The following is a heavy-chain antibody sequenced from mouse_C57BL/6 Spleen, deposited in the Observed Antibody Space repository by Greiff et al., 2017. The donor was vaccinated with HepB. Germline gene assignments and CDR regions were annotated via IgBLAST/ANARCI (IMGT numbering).Heavy chain of an antibody. D-gene: IGHD1-2*01. V-gene: IGHV3-2*02. CDR1: GYSITSGYG. Sequence: EVQLQQSGPGLVKPSQSLSLTCTVTGYSITSGYGWNWIRQFTGNKLEWMGYISYSGSTNYKPSLKSRISITRDTSKNQFFLQLNSVTTEDTATYYWARTARIKYWGQGTTLTFSS. J-gene: IGHJ2*01. CDR2: ISYSGST. CDR3: ARTARIKY.